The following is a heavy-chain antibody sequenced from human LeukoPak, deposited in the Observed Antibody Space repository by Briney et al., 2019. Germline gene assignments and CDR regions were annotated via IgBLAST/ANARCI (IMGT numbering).Heavy chain of an antibody. CDR3: ARGGVYSGYDFDY. D-gene: IGHD5-12*01. Sequence: SQTLSLTCATSGDSVSSNSAAWNWIRQSPSGGLEWLGRTYYRSKWYNDYAVSVKSRITINPDTSKNQFSLQLNSVTPEDTAVYYCARGGVYSGYDFDYWGQGALVTVSS. CDR2: TYYRSKWYN. CDR1: GDSVSSNSAA. V-gene: IGHV6-1*01. J-gene: IGHJ4*02.